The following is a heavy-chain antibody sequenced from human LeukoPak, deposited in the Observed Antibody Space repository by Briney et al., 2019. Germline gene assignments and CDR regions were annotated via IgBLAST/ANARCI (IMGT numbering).Heavy chain of an antibody. D-gene: IGHD3-10*01. J-gene: IGHJ4*02. CDR3: ARQAGSGFDY. CDR2: VKSDGGGI. Sequence: PGGSLRLSCAVSGFNFTDYWFHWVRQAPGKGLEWVSRVKSDGGGINYGDSVKGRFTMSRDNAKNTLYLQMNSLRAEDTAVYYCARQAGSGFDYWGQGSLVTVSS. V-gene: IGHV3-74*01. CDR1: GFNFTDYW.